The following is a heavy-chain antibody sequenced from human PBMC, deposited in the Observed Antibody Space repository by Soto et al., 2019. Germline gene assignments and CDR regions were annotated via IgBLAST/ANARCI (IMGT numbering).Heavy chain of an antibody. CDR3: ARGRVVPADY. D-gene: IGHD2-2*01. Sequence: QLQLQESGSGLVKPSQTLSLTCAVSGGSISSGGYSWNWIRQPPGKGLEWIGYMYHSGSTYYNPSLKSRVTISVDRSKNQLSLKLSSVTAADTDVYYCARGRVVPADYWGQGTLVTVSS. CDR1: GGSISSGGYS. J-gene: IGHJ4*02. CDR2: MYHSGST. V-gene: IGHV4-30-2*01.